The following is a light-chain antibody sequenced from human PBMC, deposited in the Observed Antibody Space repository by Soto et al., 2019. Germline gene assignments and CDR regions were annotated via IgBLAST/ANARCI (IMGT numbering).Light chain of an antibody. V-gene: IGKV3D-15*01. J-gene: IGKJ5*01. CDR3: QQLFDSPIT. Sequence: EIVMTQSPATLSVSPGERATLSCRASQSVSSNLAWYQQKPGQAPRLLIYGASSRATGIPDRFSGSGSGTDFTLTISRLEPEDFATYYCQQLFDSPITFGQGTRLEIK. CDR2: GAS. CDR1: QSVSSN.